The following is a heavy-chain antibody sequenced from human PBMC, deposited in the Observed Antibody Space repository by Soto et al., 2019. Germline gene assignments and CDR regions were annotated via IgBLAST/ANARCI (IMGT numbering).Heavy chain of an antibody. CDR3: ARVSSWSYPDS. Sequence: QVQLQESGPGLVKPSGTLSLTCAVSGGSIRSNNWWSWVRQPPGKGLEWIGEIFHSGSTNYNPSLKTRVTLSVDKSKIQFSMKMCSVTAADTAVSYCARVSSWSYPDSWGQGTLVTVSS. V-gene: IGHV4-4*02. CDR2: IFHSGST. CDR1: GGSIRSNNW. D-gene: IGHD1-26*01. J-gene: IGHJ4*02.